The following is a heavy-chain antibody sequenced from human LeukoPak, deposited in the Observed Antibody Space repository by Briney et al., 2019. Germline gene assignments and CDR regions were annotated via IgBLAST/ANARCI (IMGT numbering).Heavy chain of an antibody. CDR2: INPNSGGT. CDR1: GYTFTGYY. J-gene: IGHJ6*03. D-gene: IGHD3-3*01. V-gene: IGHV1-2*02. CDR3: ARAAADYDFWSGFHMDV. Sequence: SVKVSCKASGYTFTGYYMHWVRQAPGQGLEWMGWINPNSGGTDYAQKFQGRVTMTRDTSISTAYMELSRLRSDDTAAYYCARAAADYDFWSGFHMDVWGKGTTVTVSS.